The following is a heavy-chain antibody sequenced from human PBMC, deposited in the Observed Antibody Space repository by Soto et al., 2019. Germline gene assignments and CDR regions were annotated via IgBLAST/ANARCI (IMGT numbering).Heavy chain of an antibody. CDR1: GYTFTSYD. D-gene: IGHD5-12*01. Sequence: ASVKVSCKASGYTFTSYDINWVRQATGQGLEWMGWMNPNSGNTGYAQKFQGRVTMTRNTSISTAYMELSSLRSEDTAVYYCARGRELATIRSGWFDPWGQGTLVTVSS. V-gene: IGHV1-8*01. CDR3: ARGRELATIRSGWFDP. CDR2: MNPNSGNT. J-gene: IGHJ5*02.